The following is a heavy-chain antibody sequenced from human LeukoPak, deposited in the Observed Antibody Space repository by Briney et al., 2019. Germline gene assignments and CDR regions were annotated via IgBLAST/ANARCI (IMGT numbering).Heavy chain of an antibody. D-gene: IGHD1-26*01. J-gene: IGHJ1*01. CDR2: ISGSGGST. Sequence: ETLSLTRTVSGVSISSYYWSWVRQAPGKGLEWVSAISGSGGSTYYADSVKGRFTISRDNSKNTLYLQMNSLRAEDTAVYYCAKEIIVGATFVSWGQGTLVTVSS. CDR3: AKEIIVGATFVS. V-gene: IGHV3-23*01. CDR1: GVSISSYY.